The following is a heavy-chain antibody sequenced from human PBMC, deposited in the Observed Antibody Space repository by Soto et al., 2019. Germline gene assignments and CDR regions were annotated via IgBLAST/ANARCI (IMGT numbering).Heavy chain of an antibody. V-gene: IGHV1-69*13. D-gene: IGHD3-22*01. CDR2: IIPIFGTA. Sequence: SVKVSCKASGGTFSSYAISWVRQAPGQGLEWMGGIIPIFGTANYAQKFQGRVTITADESTSTAYMELSSLRSEDTAVYYCARKDDDSSGYYYYGMDVWGQGTTVTVSS. CDR3: ARKDDDSSGYYYYGMDV. CDR1: GGTFSSYA. J-gene: IGHJ6*02.